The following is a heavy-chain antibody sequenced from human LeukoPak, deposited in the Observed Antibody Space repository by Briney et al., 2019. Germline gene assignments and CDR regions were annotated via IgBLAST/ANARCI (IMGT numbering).Heavy chain of an antibody. CDR2: MRYDGSKK. Sequence: PGGSLRLSCAASGFSFSSHGMDWVRQAPGKGLEWVAFMRYDGSKKYYADSVKGRFTISRDNSKNTLYLQMNSLRAEDTAVYYCAKDSGLYEGTTFDYWGQGTLVTVSS. D-gene: IGHD1-7*01. CDR3: AKDSGLYEGTTFDY. J-gene: IGHJ4*02. V-gene: IGHV3-30*02. CDR1: GFSFSSHG.